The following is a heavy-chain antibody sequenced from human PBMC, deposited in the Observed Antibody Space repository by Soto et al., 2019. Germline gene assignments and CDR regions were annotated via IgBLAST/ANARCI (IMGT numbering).Heavy chain of an antibody. J-gene: IGHJ4*02. CDR1: GGSLKSGSYS. CDR2: VYHTGRT. V-gene: IGHV4-61*01. CDR3: ARDFAYFDS. D-gene: IGHD3-3*01. Sequence: SETLSLTCTVSGGSLKSGSYSWSWIRQPPGKGLEWIGCVYHTGRTSYNPSLKSRVSISMDTSKNQFSLNLDSVTAADTAVYFCARDFAYFDSWGQGTLVTVSS.